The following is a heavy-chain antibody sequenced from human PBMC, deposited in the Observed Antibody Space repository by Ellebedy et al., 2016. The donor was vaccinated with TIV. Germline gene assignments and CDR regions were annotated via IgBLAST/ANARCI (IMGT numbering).Heavy chain of an antibody. Sequence: SETLSLXCTVSGGSISSGGYYWSWIRQHPGKGLEWIGYIYYSGSTYYNPSLKSRVTISVDASKNQFSLKLSSVTAADTAVYYCARVYVVPAALDAFDIWGQGTMVTVSS. CDR3: ARVYVVPAALDAFDI. CDR1: GGSISSGGYY. D-gene: IGHD2-2*01. CDR2: IYYSGST. J-gene: IGHJ3*02. V-gene: IGHV4-31*03.